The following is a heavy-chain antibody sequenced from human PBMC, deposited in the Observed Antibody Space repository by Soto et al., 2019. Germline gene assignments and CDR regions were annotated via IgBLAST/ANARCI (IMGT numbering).Heavy chain of an antibody. Sequence: EVQLVESGGGSIPPGGSLRLSCAASGFTFSSYDMHWVRQATGEGLEWVSAIGTAGDPYYPGSVKGRFTISRENAKNSLYLQMNSLRAGDTAVYYCARARYDSSGSYFDYWGQGTLVTVSS. CDR2: IGTAGDP. CDR1: GFTFSSYD. V-gene: IGHV3-13*05. D-gene: IGHD3-22*01. CDR3: ARARYDSSGSYFDY. J-gene: IGHJ4*02.